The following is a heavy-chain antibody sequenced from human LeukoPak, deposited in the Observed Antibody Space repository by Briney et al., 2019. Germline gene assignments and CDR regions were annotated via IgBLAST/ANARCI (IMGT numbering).Heavy chain of an antibody. V-gene: IGHV4-30-2*01. CDR2: FYHDEST. CDR1: GDSISSGAYY. J-gene: IGHJ3*02. Sequence: PSETLSPTCTVSGDSISSGAYYWTWIRQPPGKGLEWIGYFYHDESTAYNPSLKSRVTISVDRSKNQFSLKLSSVTAADTAVYYCATPVEILTGYFAFDIWGQGTMVTVSS. D-gene: IGHD3-9*01. CDR3: ATPVEILTGYFAFDI.